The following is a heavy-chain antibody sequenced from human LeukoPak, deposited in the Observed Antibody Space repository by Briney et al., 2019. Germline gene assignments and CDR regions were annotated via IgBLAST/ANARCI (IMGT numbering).Heavy chain of an antibody. J-gene: IGHJ4*02. CDR3: ARGKYYYDSNGYYGY. CDR2: INHSGST. V-gene: IGHV4-34*01. Sequence: SETLSLTCAVYGGSFSGYYWSWIRQPPGKGLEWIGEINHSGSTNYNPSLKSRVTISVDTSKNQFSLKLSSVTAADTAVYYCARGKYYYDSNGYYGYWGQGTLVTVSS. CDR1: GGSFSGYY. D-gene: IGHD3-22*01.